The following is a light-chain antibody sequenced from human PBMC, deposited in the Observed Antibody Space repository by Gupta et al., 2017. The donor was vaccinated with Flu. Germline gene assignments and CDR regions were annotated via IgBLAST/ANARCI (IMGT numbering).Light chain of an antibody. J-gene: IGKJ3*01. CDR3: QQRDDWPPLT. Sequence: IVSTQSPATLSVSPGEGATLSCRASQSVSSDLAWYQQKPGQAPRRLIYEASNRATGVPARFSGSGSGTDFTLTISSREPEDFAVYYCQQRDDWPPLTFGHGTKVDIK. V-gene: IGKV3-11*01. CDR2: EAS. CDR1: QSVSSD.